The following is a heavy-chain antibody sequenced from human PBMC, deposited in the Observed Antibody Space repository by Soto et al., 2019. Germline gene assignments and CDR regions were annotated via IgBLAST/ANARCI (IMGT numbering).Heavy chain of an antibody. V-gene: IGHV4-34*01. Sequence: SETLSLTCAVYGGSFSGYYRSWIRQPPGKGLEWIGEINHSGSTNYNPSLKSRVTISVDTSKNQFSLKLSSVTAADTAVYYCARARGQYGFWSGYQNYYFDYWGQGTLVTVSS. CDR1: GGSFSGYY. CDR3: ARARGQYGFWSGYQNYYFDY. D-gene: IGHD3-3*01. CDR2: INHSGST. J-gene: IGHJ4*02.